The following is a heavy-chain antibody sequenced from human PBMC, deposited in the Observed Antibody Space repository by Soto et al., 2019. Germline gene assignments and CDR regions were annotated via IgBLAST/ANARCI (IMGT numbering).Heavy chain of an antibody. J-gene: IGHJ2*01. CDR3: AALTATYWNFSI. V-gene: IGHV4-31*03. CDR2: IHYSGTT. CDR1: GDSITAGGHY. D-gene: IGHD2-21*02. Sequence: SETLSLTCTVSGDSITAGGHYWVWIRQHPEKGLEWLGYIHYSGTTDYNPSLKSRLTVSVDTSKNQFSLSLSSVTAADTAIYYCAALTATYWNFSIWGRGTLDTVSS.